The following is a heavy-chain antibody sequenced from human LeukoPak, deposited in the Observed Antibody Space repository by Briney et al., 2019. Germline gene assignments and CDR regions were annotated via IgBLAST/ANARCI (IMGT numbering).Heavy chain of an antibody. CDR1: DGSISSGGYY. J-gene: IGHJ4*02. V-gene: IGHV4-30-4*08. D-gene: IGHD2-2*01. CDR2: IYSSGST. Sequence: SETLSLTCTVSDGSISSGGYYWSWIRQPPGKGLEWIGYIYSSGSTFYNPSLKSRVTISRDTSKNQFSLKLSPVTAADTAVYYCASVYCRNTSCWFDYWGQGTLVTVSS. CDR3: ASVYCRNTSCWFDY.